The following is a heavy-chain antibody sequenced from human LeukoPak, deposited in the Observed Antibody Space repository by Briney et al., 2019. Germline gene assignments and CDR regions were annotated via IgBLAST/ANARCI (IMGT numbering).Heavy chain of an antibody. CDR2: IYGSLST. Sequence: PSETLSLTCTVSGGSMSTYYWSWIRQPPGKGLEWIGYIYGSLSTDYNPSPKSRVTISVDMSKNQFSLKLTSVTAADTAVYYCARRSWYVDYWGQGTLVTVSS. V-gene: IGHV4-59*01. CDR1: GGSMSTYY. CDR3: ARRSWYVDY. D-gene: IGHD6-13*01. J-gene: IGHJ4*02.